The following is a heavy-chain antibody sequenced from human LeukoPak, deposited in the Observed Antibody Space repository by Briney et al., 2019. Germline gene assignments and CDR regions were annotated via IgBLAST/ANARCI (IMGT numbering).Heavy chain of an antibody. J-gene: IGHJ4*02. CDR3: TAGGVYSLLDH. Sequence: GASVKVSCMVSGDTLTALSMHWVRQAPGKGLEWMGGFHPEDGETIYAQKFQGRVTMTEDTSTDTAYMDLRSLRSDDTAVYCTAGGVYSLLDHWGQGTQVTVSS. V-gene: IGHV1-24*01. CDR2: FHPEDGET. CDR1: GDTLTALS. D-gene: IGHD5/OR15-5a*01.